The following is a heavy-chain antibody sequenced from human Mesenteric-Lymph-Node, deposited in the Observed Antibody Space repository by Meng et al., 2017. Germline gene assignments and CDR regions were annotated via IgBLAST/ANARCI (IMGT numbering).Heavy chain of an antibody. CDR2: IYYSGST. Sequence: GSLRLSCTVSGGSISSSSYYWGWIRQPPGKGLEWIGSIYYSGSTYYNPSLKSRVTISVDTSKNQFSLKLSSVTAADTAVYYCARLLTGYYGSGSEYYFDYWGQGTLVTVSS. CDR3: ARLLTGYYGSGSEYYFDY. D-gene: IGHD3-10*01. V-gene: IGHV4-39*07. J-gene: IGHJ4*02. CDR1: GGSISSSSYY.